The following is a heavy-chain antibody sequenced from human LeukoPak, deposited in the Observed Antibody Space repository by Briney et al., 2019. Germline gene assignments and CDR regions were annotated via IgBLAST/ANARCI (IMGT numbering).Heavy chain of an antibody. Sequence: PGGSLRLSCAASGFIFSNYWMHWVRQAPGKGLVWVSGINSDGTSTIYAASMKGRFTISRDNANNTLYLQMNSLRAEDTAMYYCARAETSWGQGTLVTVSS. CDR3: ARAETS. CDR1: GFIFSNYW. V-gene: IGHV3-74*01. J-gene: IGHJ5*02. CDR2: INSDGTST.